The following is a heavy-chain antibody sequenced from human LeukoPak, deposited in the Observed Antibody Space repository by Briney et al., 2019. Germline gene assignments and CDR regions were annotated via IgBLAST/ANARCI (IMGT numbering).Heavy chain of an antibody. V-gene: IGHV4-59*01. D-gene: IGHD6-19*01. CDR2: IYYSGST. CDR3: AIEGRSGASSGGGDY. CDR1: GGSISSYY. J-gene: IGHJ4*02. Sequence: SETLSLTCTVSGGSISSYYWSWIRQPPGKGLEWIGYIYYSGSTNYNPSLKSRVTISVDTSKNQFSLKLSSVTAADTAVYYCAIEGRSGASSGGGDYWGQGTLVTVSS.